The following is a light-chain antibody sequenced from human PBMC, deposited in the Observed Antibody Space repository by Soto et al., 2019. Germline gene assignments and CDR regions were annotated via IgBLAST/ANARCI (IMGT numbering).Light chain of an antibody. CDR2: DAS. V-gene: IGKV3-11*01. CDR3: QVPKYLLIT. J-gene: IGKJ5*01. Sequence: SLGAVSLKKKERAILSCRARQSVSSYLAWYQQQPAQAPRLLIYDASNRATGIPARFSGSGSGTEFTLTISILEPEDVTRDCSQVPKYLLITFCQ. CDR1: QSVSSY.